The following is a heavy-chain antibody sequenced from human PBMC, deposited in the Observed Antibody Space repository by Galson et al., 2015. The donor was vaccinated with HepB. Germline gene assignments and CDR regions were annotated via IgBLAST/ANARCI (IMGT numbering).Heavy chain of an antibody. D-gene: IGHD3-16*01. J-gene: IGHJ6*03. CDR2: ITGGSPTM. Sequence: SLRLSCAASGFTFSNFGMKWVRQAPGKGLEWLSYITGGSPTMYYADSVKGRFTISRDSAKSSLYLQMNSLRAEDTAVYYCARSYNYYYMDVWGDGTTVTVSS. CDR1: GFTFSNFG. V-gene: IGHV3-48*01. CDR3: ARSYNYYYMDV.